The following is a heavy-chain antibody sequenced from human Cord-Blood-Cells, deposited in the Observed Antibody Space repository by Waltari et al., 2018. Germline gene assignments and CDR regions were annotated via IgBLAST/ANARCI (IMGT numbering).Heavy chain of an antibody. Sequence: QVQLQQWGAGLLKPSETLSLTCAVYGGSFSGYYWSWIRQPPGKGLEWIGEINHSGSTNYNPTLKSRVTISVDTSKNQFSLKLSSVTAADTAVYYCARQQLVAVAGRINAFDIWGQGTMVTVSS. D-gene: IGHD6-19*01. CDR3: ARQQLVAVAGRINAFDI. J-gene: IGHJ3*02. V-gene: IGHV4-34*01. CDR2: INHSGST. CDR1: GGSFSGYY.